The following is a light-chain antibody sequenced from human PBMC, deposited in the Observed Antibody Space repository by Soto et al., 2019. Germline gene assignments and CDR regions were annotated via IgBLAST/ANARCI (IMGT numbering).Light chain of an antibody. CDR3: QHHGSLPT. CDR1: QSLSGNY. J-gene: IGKJ1*01. CDR2: GAS. V-gene: IGKV3-20*01. Sequence: EVVLTQSPDTLSLSPGERATLSCRASQSLSGNYVAWYQQKPGQAPRLLIYGASNRATGTPDRFAGSGSGTAFSLTVSRLEPEDFAVYYCQHHGSLPTFGQGTKVEIK.